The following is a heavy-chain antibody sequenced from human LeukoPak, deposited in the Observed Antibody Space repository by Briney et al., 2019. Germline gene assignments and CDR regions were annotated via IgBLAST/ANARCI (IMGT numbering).Heavy chain of an antibody. CDR3: ATGNSDSSGYFDDAFDM. CDR2: FDPEEGEI. D-gene: IGHD3-22*01. V-gene: IGHV1-24*01. CDR1: GHTLSDLP. J-gene: IGHJ3*02. Sequence: ASVTVSCKGSGHTLSDLPIHWVRQAPGRGLEWMGGFDPEEGEIVYAEKLQGRVTMTEDTSIDAACMELSSLRSEDTAVYYCATGNSDSSGYFDDAFDMWGQGTMVTVSS.